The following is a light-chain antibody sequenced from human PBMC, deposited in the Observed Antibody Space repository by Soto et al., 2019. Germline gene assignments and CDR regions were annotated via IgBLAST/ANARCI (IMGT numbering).Light chain of an antibody. CDR1: QSISGT. CDR3: QQYNNWPPSWT. CDR2: GAS. V-gene: IGKV3-15*01. Sequence: IVMTQSPATLSVSPWGRATLSCRASQSISGTLAWYQQKPGQAPRLLIYGASTRATSFPARFSGSGSGTDFTLTISSLQSEDFAVYYCQQYNNWPPSWTFGQGTKVDIK. J-gene: IGKJ1*01.